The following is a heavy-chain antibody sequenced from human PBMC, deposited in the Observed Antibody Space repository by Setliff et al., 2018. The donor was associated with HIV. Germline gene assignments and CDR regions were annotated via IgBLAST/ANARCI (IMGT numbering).Heavy chain of an antibody. CDR3: ARENNFDY. V-gene: IGHV3-30*04. J-gene: IGHJ4*02. CDR2: IASHGNWH. CDR1: GFTLTDYP. Sequence: GGSLRLSCAASGFTLTDYPMHWVRQAPGNGLEWVAVIASHGNWHDYAASVKGRFTISRDTSRNTLYLQMNSLRVEDSALYYCARENNFDYWGQGTLVTVPQ.